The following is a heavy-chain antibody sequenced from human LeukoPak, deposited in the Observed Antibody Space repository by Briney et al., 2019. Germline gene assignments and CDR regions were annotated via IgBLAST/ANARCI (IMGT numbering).Heavy chain of an antibody. CDR2: IYYSGST. CDR3: ARVVDDAFDI. V-gene: IGHV4-39*07. J-gene: IGHJ3*02. Sequence: SEALSLTCTVSGGSISSSSYYWGWIRQPPGKGLEWIGSIYYSGSTYYNPSLKSRVTISVDTSKNQFSLKLTSVTAADTAVYYCARVVDDAFDIWGQGTMVTVSS. CDR1: GGSISSSSYY.